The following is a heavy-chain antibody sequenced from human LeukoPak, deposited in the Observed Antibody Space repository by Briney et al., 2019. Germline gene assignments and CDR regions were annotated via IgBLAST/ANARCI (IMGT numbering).Heavy chain of an antibody. J-gene: IGHJ6*03. CDR3: ARDFRAVAESYYYYYMDV. D-gene: IGHD6-19*01. CDR2: ISSRSSYI. Sequence: GGSLRLSCAASGFTFSNYWMSWVRQAPGKGLEWVSSISSRSSYIYYADSVKGRFTISRDNAKNSLSLQMNSLTAEDTAVYYCARDFRAVAESYYYYYMDVWGKGTTVTVSS. V-gene: IGHV3-21*01. CDR1: GFTFSNYW.